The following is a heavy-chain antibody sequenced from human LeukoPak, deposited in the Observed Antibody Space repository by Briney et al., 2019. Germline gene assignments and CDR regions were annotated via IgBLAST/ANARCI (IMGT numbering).Heavy chain of an antibody. CDR3: ALIPSFQVVPADY. CDR1: GYTFTSYD. V-gene: IGHV1-8*03. D-gene: IGHD2-2*01. J-gene: IGHJ4*02. Sequence: GASVKVSCKASGYTFTSYDINWVRQATGQGLEWMGWMNPNSGNTGYAQKFQGRVTITRNTSISTAYMELSSLRSEDTAVYYCALIPSFQVVPADYWGQGTPVTVSS. CDR2: MNPNSGNT.